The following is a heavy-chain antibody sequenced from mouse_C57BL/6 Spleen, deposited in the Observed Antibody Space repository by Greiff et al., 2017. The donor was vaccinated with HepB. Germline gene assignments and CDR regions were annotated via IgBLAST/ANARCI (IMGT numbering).Heavy chain of an antibody. CDR1: GYTFTSYW. V-gene: IGHV1-59*01. J-gene: IGHJ2*01. D-gene: IGHD4-1*01. CDR2: IDPSDSYT. CDR3: ASERTGTDYFDY. Sequence: QVQLQQPGAELVRPGTSVKLSCKASGYTFTSYWMHWVKQRPGQCLEWIGVIDPSDSYTNYNQKFKGKATLTVDTSSSTAYMQLSSLTSEDSAVYYCASERTGTDYFDYWGQGTTLTVSS.